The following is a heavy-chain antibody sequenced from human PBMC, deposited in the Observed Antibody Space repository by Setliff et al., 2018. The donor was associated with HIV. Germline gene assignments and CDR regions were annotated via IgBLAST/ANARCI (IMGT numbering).Heavy chain of an antibody. Sequence: PSETLSLTCAVSGPYSISSGFYWGWIRQPPGKGLEWIGNIYHSGNTYYNTSLKSRVTISVDTSKNQFSRKLRSVTAADTAVYYWSRTRTRAVAGPTPEWYFDLWGRGTLVTSPQ. D-gene: IGHD6-19*01. CDR2: IYHSGNT. V-gene: IGHV4-38-2*01. J-gene: IGHJ2*01. CDR1: GPYSISSGFY. CDR3: SRTRTRAVAGPTPEWYFDL.